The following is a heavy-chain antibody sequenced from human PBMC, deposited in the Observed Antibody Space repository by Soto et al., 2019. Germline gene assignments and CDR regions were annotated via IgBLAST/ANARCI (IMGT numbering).Heavy chain of an antibody. D-gene: IGHD2-2*01. CDR1: GGSISSGDYY. CDR3: ARYCSSTSCYVGFDY. V-gene: IGHV4-30-4*01. Sequence: QVQLQESGPGLVKPSQTLSLTCTVSGGSISSGDYYWSWIRQPPGKGLEWIGYLYYSGSTYYNPSLKSRVTISVDTSKNQFSLKLSSVTAADTAVYYCARYCSSTSCYVGFDYWGQGTLVTVSS. CDR2: LYYSGST. J-gene: IGHJ4*02.